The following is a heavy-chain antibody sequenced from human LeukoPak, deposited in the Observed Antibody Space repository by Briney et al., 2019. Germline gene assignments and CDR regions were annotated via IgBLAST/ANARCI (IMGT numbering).Heavy chain of an antibody. Sequence: SETLSLTCTVSGVSITSGTYYWTWIRQPAGKGLEWIGRVYTSGTTKYHPSLKSRVTISLDTSENQFSLKLTSVTAADTAIYFCARDLSIVEPPLYDSWGQGTLVTVTS. CDR1: GVSITSGTYY. CDR3: ARDLSIVEPPLYDS. V-gene: IGHV4-61*02. J-gene: IGHJ4*02. CDR2: VYTSGTT. D-gene: IGHD1-14*01.